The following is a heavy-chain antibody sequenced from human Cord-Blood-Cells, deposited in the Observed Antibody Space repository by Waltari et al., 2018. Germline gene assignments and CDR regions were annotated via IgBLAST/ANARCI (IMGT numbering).Heavy chain of an antibody. V-gene: IGHV3-23*01. CDR2: ISGSGGST. CDR1: GFTFSSYA. Sequence: LSCAASGFTFSSYAMSWVRQAPGKGLEWVSAISGSGGSTYYADSVKGRFTISRDNSKNTLYLQMNSLRAEDTAVYYCAKDPVDYGETDGAFDIWGQGTMVTVSS. CDR3: AKDPVDYGETDGAFDI. J-gene: IGHJ3*02. D-gene: IGHD4-17*01.